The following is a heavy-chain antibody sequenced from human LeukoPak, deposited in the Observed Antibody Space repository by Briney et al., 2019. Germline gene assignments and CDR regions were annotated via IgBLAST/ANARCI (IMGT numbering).Heavy chain of an antibody. Sequence: GGSLRLSCAASGFTFSSYEMNWVRQAPGKGLEWVSYISSSGSTIYYADSVKGRFTISRDNAKNSLYLQMNSLRAEDTAVYYCARGGEWFSAGGVFHYWGQGTLVTVSS. D-gene: IGHD2-8*01. J-gene: IGHJ4*02. V-gene: IGHV3-48*03. CDR1: GFTFSSYE. CDR2: ISSSGSTI. CDR3: ARGGEWFSAGGVFHY.